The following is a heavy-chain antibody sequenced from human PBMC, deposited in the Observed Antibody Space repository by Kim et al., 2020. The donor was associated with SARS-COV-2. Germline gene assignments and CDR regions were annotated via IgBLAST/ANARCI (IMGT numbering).Heavy chain of an antibody. Sequence: GGSLRLSCAASGFTFSSYAMSWVRQAPGKGLEWVSAISGSGGSTYYADSVKGRFTISRDNSKNTLYLQMNSLRAEDTAVYYCAKADDGSSFYYYYGMDVWGQGTTVTVSS. CDR1: GFTFSSYA. D-gene: IGHD6-6*01. J-gene: IGHJ6*02. CDR2: ISGSGGST. V-gene: IGHV3-23*01. CDR3: AKADDGSSFYYYYGMDV.